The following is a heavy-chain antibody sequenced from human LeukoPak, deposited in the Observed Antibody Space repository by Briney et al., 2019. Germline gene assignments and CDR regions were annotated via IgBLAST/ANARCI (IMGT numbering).Heavy chain of an antibody. J-gene: IGHJ5*02. CDR1: GFSFDEYG. D-gene: IGHD6-19*01. Sequence: PGGSLRLSCVASGFSFDEYGMNWVRQVPGKGLEWVSGINWNGGNTGYADSVQGRFSIYRDKAKNSLYLQMNSLRAEDTAVYYCAKEYDLIAVAYLFDPWGQGTLVTVSS. CDR2: INWNGGNT. CDR3: AKEYDLIAVAYLFDP. V-gene: IGHV3-20*04.